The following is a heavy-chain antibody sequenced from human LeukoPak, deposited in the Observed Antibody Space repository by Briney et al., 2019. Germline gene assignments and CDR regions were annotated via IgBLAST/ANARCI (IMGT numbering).Heavy chain of an antibody. V-gene: IGHV4-59*01. CDR2: IYYSGST. J-gene: IGHJ5*02. Sequence: SETLSLTCTVSGGSISSYYWSWIRPPPGEGLEWIGYIYYSGSTNYNPSLKSRVTISVDTSKNQFSLKLSSVTAADTAVYYRARARKFYYDSSAWFDPWGQGTLVTVSS. D-gene: IGHD3-22*01. CDR1: GGSISSYY. CDR3: ARARKFYYDSSAWFDP.